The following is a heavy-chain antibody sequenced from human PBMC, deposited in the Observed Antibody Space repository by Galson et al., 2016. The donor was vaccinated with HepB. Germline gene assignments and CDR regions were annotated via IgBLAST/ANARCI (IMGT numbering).Heavy chain of an antibody. Sequence: SLRLSCAASGFTFSSYAMSWVRQAPGKGLEWVSTITGSGGWIKYADSVKGRLITSRDNSKNTLYLQLNSLRAEDTAVSYCAKDGGYCSDATCYYRNSWGQGTLVTVSS. CDR2: ITGSGGWI. CDR1: GFTFSSYA. D-gene: IGHD2-15*01. CDR3: AKDGGYCSDATCYYRNS. J-gene: IGHJ4*02. V-gene: IGHV3-23*01.